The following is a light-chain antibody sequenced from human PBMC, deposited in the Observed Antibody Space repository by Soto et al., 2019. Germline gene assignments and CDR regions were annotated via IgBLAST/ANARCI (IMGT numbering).Light chain of an antibody. CDR1: QSVSSSY. CDR2: GAS. CDR3: QQYGSSPRT. J-gene: IGKJ1*01. V-gene: IGKV3-20*01. Sequence: EIVLTQSPGPLSLSPGERATLSCRASQSVSSSYLAWYQQKPGQAPRLLIYGASSRAPGIPDRFSGSGSGTDFTLTISRLEPADFAVYYCQQYGSSPRTCGQGPVVEIK.